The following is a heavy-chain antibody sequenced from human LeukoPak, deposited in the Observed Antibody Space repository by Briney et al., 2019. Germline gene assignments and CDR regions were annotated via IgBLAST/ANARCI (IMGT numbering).Heavy chain of an antibody. V-gene: IGHV4-59*01. D-gene: IGHD4-17*01. Sequence: PSETLSLTCTVSGGSISSYYWSWIRQPPGKGLEWIGYTHYSGSTNYNPSLKGRVTISVDTSKNQFSLMLSSVTAADTAVYYCARHDYGATRDFWGQGTLVTVSS. CDR3: ARHDYGATRDF. J-gene: IGHJ4*02. CDR1: GGSISSYY. CDR2: THYSGST.